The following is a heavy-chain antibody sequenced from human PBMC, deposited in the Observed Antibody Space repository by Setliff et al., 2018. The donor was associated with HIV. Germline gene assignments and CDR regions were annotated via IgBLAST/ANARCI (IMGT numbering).Heavy chain of an antibody. CDR1: GGSISSNNYY. Sequence: PSETLSLTCTVSGGSISSNNYYWGWIRQPPGKGLEWIGSIYHSGRTYYNPSLKSRVTISVDTSKNQFSLKLTSVTAADTAVYYCARDQPQDYDSLTGYYTGRYFDYWGRGTLVTVSS. CDR3: ARDQPQDYDSLTGYYTGRYFDY. V-gene: IGHV4-39*07. J-gene: IGHJ4*02. CDR2: IYHSGRT. D-gene: IGHD3-9*01.